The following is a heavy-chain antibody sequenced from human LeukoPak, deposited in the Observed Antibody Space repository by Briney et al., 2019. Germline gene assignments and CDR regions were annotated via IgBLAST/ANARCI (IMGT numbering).Heavy chain of an antibody. D-gene: IGHD3-9*01. V-gene: IGHV1-69*13. Sequence: ASVKVSCKASGGTFSSYAISWVRQAPGQGLEWMGGIIPIFGTANYAQKFQGRVTITADESTSTAYMELSSPRSEDTAVYYFARDRDDILTGYWFDPWGQGTLVTVSS. J-gene: IGHJ5*02. CDR2: IIPIFGTA. CDR1: GGTFSSYA. CDR3: ARDRDDILTGYWFDP.